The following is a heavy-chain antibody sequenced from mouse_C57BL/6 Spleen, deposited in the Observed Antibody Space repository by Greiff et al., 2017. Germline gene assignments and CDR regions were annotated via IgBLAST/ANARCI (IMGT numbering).Heavy chain of an antibody. CDR1: GYTFTSYW. CDR3: AREIYYYGSSYGWYFDV. CDR2: IYPGSGST. D-gene: IGHD1-1*01. V-gene: IGHV1-55*01. Sequence: LQEPGAELVKPGASVKMSCKASGYTFTSYWITWVKQRPGQGLEWIGDIYPGSGSTNYNEKFKSKATLTVDTSSSTAYMQLSSLTSEDSAVYYCAREIYYYGSSYGWYFDVWGTGTTVTVSS. J-gene: IGHJ1*03.